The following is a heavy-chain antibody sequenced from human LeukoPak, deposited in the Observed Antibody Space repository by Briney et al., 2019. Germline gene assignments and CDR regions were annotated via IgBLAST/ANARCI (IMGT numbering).Heavy chain of an antibody. CDR2: INPNSGGT. Sequence: GASVKVSCKASGYTFTSYDINWVRQATGQGLEWMGWINPNSGGTNYAQKFQGRVTMTRDTSISTAYMELSRLRSDDTAVYYCARDLEYGDYVNWFDPWGQGTLVTVSS. V-gene: IGHV1-2*02. D-gene: IGHD4-17*01. CDR3: ARDLEYGDYVNWFDP. J-gene: IGHJ5*02. CDR1: GYTFTSYD.